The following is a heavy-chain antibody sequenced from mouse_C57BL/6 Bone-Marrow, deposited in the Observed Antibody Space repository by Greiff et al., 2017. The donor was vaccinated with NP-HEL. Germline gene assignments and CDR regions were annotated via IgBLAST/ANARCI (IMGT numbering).Heavy chain of an antibody. D-gene: IGHD1-1*01. CDR3: ARGSSHWYFDV. J-gene: IGHJ1*03. V-gene: IGHV5-17*01. Sequence: EVQLVESGGGLVKPGGSLKLSCAASGFTFSDYGMHWVRQAPEKGLECVAYISSGSSTIYYADTVKGRFTISRDNAKNTLFLQMTSLRSEDTAMYYCARGSSHWYFDVWGTGTTVTVSS. CDR2: ISSGSSTI. CDR1: GFTFSDYG.